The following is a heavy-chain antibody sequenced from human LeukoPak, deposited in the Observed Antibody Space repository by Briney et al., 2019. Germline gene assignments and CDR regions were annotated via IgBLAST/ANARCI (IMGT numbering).Heavy chain of an antibody. Sequence: GGSLRLSCAASGFTVSSNYMSWVRQAPGKGLEWVSIIYSAGNTYYADSVKGRFTISRDNSKNTLYLQMNSLRAEDTAAYYCASWSGYNYYYYGMDVWGLGTTVTVSS. J-gene: IGHJ6*02. CDR3: ASWSGYNYYYYGMDV. CDR1: GFTVSSNY. V-gene: IGHV3-53*01. CDR2: IYSAGNT. D-gene: IGHD3-3*01.